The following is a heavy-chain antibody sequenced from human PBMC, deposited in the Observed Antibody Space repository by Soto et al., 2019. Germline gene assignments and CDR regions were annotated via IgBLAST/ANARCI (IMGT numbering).Heavy chain of an antibody. J-gene: IGHJ4*02. CDR2: IYYSGST. CDR3: ARGYCSSTSCYGAPDYFDY. D-gene: IGHD2-2*01. Sequence: PSETLSLTCTVPGGSISSYYWSWIRQPPGKGLEWIGYIYYSGSTNYNPSLKSRVTISVDTSKNQFSLKLSSVTAADTAVYYCARGYCSSTSCYGAPDYFDYWGQGTLVTVPS. V-gene: IGHV4-59*08. CDR1: GGSISSYY.